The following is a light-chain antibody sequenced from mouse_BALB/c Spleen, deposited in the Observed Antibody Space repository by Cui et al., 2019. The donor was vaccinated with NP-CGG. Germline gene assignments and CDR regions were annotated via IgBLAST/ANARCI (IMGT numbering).Light chain of an antibody. CDR3: ALWYSNHWV. V-gene: IGLV1*01. Sequence: QAVVTQESALTTSPGETVTLTCRSSTGAVTTSNYANWVQEKPDHLFTGLIGGTNNRVPGVPARFSGSLIGDKAALTITGAQTEDAAMYFCALWYSNHWVFGGGTKLTVL. CDR1: TGAVTTSNY. CDR2: GTN. J-gene: IGLJ1*01.